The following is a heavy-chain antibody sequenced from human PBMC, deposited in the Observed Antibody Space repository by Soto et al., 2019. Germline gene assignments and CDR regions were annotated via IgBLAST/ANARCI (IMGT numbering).Heavy chain of an antibody. CDR1: GFTFNNVW. V-gene: IGHV3-15*07. CDR3: APRIVATADY. CDR2: IKDGGTT. D-gene: IGHD5-12*01. J-gene: IGHJ4*02. Sequence: EVQLVESGGDLVKPGGSLRLSCAASGFTFNNVWMNWVRQAPGKGLEWVGRIKDGGTTEYAAPVKGRFTISRDDSKNTLYLQMNNLETEDTAVYYCAPRIVATADYWGQGTLVTVSS.